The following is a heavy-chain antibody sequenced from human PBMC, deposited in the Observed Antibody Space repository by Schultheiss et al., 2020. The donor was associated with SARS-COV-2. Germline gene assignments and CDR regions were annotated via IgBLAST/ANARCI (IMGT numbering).Heavy chain of an antibody. CDR3: ARDYCSGGSCYGRDYYGMDV. CDR2: IKQDGSEK. J-gene: IGHJ6*02. D-gene: IGHD2-15*01. CDR1: GYTFSSYA. V-gene: IGHV3-7*01. Sequence: GGSLRLSCAASGYTFSSYAMHWVRQAPGKGLEWVANIKQDGSEKYYVDSVKGRFTISRDNAKNSLYLQMNSLRAEDTAVYYCARDYCSGGSCYGRDYYGMDVWGQGTTVTVSS.